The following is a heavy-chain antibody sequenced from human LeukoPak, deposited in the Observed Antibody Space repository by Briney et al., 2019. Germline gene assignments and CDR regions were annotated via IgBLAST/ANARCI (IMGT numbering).Heavy chain of an antibody. CDR2: INPNSGGT. CDR3: ARTSLSAYGSGSYYTNY. V-gene: IGHV1-2*02. Sequence: ASVKVSCKASGYTFTVYYMHWVRQAPGQGLEWMGWINPNSGGTNYAQKCQGRVTMTRDTSISTAYMELSRLRSDDTAVYYCARTSLSAYGSGSYYTNYWGQGTLVTVSS. CDR1: GYTFTVYY. D-gene: IGHD3-10*01. J-gene: IGHJ4*02.